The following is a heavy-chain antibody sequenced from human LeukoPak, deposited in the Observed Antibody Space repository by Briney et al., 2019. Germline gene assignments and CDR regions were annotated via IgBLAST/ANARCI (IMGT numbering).Heavy chain of an antibody. CDR2: INHSGST. CDR3: ASLAAAGDY. J-gene: IGHJ4*02. D-gene: IGHD6-13*01. CDR1: GGSFSGYY. Sequence: SETPSLTCAVYGGSFSGYYWSWIRQPPGKGLEWIGEINHSGSTNYNPSLKSRVTISVDTSKNQFSLKLSSVTAADTAVYYCASLAAAGDYWGQGTLVTVSS. V-gene: IGHV4-34*01.